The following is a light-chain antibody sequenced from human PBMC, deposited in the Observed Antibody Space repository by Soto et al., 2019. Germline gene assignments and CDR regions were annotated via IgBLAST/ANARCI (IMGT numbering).Light chain of an antibody. CDR3: LLSYSGAWV. Sequence: QSVVAQEPSLTVSPGGTVTLTCGSSTGDVTSGHYPSWFQQKPGQAPRTLIYDTTKKHSWTPARFAGSLLGGKAALTLSGAQPEDEADYSCLLSYSGAWVFGGGTKLTVL. CDR2: DTT. J-gene: IGLJ3*02. V-gene: IGLV7-46*01. CDR1: TGDVTSGHY.